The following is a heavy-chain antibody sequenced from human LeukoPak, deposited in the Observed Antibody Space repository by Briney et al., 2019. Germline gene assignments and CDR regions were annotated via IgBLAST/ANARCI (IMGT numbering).Heavy chain of an antibody. J-gene: IGHJ4*02. V-gene: IGHV1-69*13. CDR3: ARVVGYYYGSGSSYYFDY. CDR2: IIPIFGTA. D-gene: IGHD3-10*01. Sequence: GASVKVSCKASGYILSSYNMHWVRQAPGQGLEWMGGIIPIFGTANYAQKFQGRVTITADESTSTAYMELSSLRSEDTAVYYCARVVGYYYGSGSSYYFDYWGQGTLVTVSS. CDR1: GYILSSYN.